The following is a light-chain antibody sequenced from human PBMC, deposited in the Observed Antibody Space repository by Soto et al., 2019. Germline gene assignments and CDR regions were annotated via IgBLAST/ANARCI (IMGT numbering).Light chain of an antibody. CDR3: QQSYNTLYT. V-gene: IGKV1-39*01. Sequence: DIQMTQSPSSLSASVGDRVTITCRASQNINVYVNWYQQKPGKAPKLLIFAASSLQGGVPSRFSGSGSGTDLALTISSLQPEDFATYYCQQSYNTLYTFGQGTKLDI. CDR1: QNINVY. J-gene: IGKJ2*01. CDR2: AAS.